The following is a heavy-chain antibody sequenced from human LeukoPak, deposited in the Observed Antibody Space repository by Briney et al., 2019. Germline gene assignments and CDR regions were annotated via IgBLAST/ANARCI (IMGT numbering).Heavy chain of an antibody. CDR2: INHSGST. J-gene: IGHJ4*02. V-gene: IGHV4-34*01. CDR1: GGSFSGYY. Sequence: SETLSLTCAVYGGSFSGYYWSWIRQPPGKGLEWIGEINHSGSTNYNPSLKSRGTISVDTSKNQFSLKLSSVTAEDTAVYYCARSNYDIFNDWGQGTLVTVSS. D-gene: IGHD3-9*01. CDR3: ARSNYDIFND.